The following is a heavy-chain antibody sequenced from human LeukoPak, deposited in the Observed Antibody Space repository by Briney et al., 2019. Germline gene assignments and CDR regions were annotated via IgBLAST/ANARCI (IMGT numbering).Heavy chain of an antibody. Sequence: GGSLRLSCAISGFSVSNNYVSWVRQAPGKGLEWVSVVYSGGGTNYAESVKGRFTISRDDSKNTVSLQMNSLRAEDTAVYYCASRNMASIGVYFQHWGKGTLVTASS. D-gene: IGHD5-24*01. V-gene: IGHV3-66*01. CDR1: GFSVSNNY. CDR3: ASRNMASIGVYFQH. J-gene: IGHJ1*01. CDR2: VYSGGGT.